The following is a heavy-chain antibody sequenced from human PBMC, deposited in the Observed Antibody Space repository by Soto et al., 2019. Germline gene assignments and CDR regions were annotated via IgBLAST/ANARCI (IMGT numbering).Heavy chain of an antibody. CDR3: ASHPYCSGGSCYLDYFDY. CDR1: GFTFSSYA. CDR2: ISGSGGST. V-gene: IGHV3-23*01. J-gene: IGHJ4*02. Sequence: GGSLRLSCAASGFTFSSYAMSWVRQAPGKGLEWVSAISGSGGSTYYADSVKGRFTISRDNSKNTLYLQMNSLRAEDTAVYYCASHPYCSGGSCYLDYFDYWGQGTLVTVYS. D-gene: IGHD2-15*01.